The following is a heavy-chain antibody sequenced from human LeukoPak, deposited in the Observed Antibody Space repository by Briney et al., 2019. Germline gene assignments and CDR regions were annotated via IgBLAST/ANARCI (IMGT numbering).Heavy chain of an antibody. Sequence: GGSLRLSCAASGFTFSSYGMHWVRQAPGKGLEWVSLIASSGLNTYYADSVRGRFTISRDNSKNTLSLQMNSLRVEDTAIYYCARDIELSTWGLGTLVTVSS. D-gene: IGHD5-12*01. CDR3: ARDIELST. V-gene: IGHV3-23*01. CDR2: IASSGLNT. CDR1: GFTFSSYG. J-gene: IGHJ3*01.